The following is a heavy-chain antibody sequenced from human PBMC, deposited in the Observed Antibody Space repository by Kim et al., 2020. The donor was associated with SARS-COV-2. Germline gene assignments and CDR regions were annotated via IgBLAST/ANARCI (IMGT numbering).Heavy chain of an antibody. CDR2: IYYSGST. CDR1: GGSISSYY. V-gene: IGHV4-59*08. CDR3: ARHTTLSSSWYGDYYYYYGMDV. J-gene: IGHJ6*02. Sequence: SETLSLTCTVSGGSISSYYWSWIRQPPGKGLEWIGYIYYSGSTNYNPSLKSRVTISVDTSKNQFSLKLSSVTAADTAVYYCARHTTLSSSWYGDYYYYYGMDVWGQGTTVTVSS. D-gene: IGHD6-13*01.